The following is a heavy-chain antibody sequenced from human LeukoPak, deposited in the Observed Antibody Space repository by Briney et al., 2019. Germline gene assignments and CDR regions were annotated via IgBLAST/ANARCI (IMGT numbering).Heavy chain of an antibody. V-gene: IGHV1-18*01. Sequence: LELMGWTTANKDKTNYPQKFQGRVTITPHTSTSTVYMELGSLTSDDTAVYYCATDRSSSQYWGQGTLVIVSS. CDR3: ATDRSSSQY. CDR2: TTANKDKT. D-gene: IGHD6-13*01. J-gene: IGHJ4*02.